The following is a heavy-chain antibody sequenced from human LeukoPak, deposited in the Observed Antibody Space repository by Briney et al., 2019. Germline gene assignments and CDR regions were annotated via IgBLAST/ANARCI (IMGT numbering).Heavy chain of an antibody. CDR1: GYTFTSFY. J-gene: IGHJ6*03. D-gene: IGHD3-10*02. CDR3: ARGLFGELSYYYYYYMDV. CDR2: INPSGGST. V-gene: IGHV1-46*01. Sequence: GASVKVSCKASGYTFTSFYMHWVRQAPGQGLEWMGIINPSGGSTRYAQKFQGRVTMPRDMSTSTVYMELSSLRSEDTAVYYCARGLFGELSYYYYYYMDVWGKGTTVTISS.